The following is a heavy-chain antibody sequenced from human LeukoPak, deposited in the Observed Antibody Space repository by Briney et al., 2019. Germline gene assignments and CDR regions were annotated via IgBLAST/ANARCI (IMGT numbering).Heavy chain of an antibody. Sequence: GGSLRLSCAVSGFTFSDHYMDWVRQAPGKGLEWVGRTKNRADKYIPQYAASVNGRFTISRDDSKKSLYLQMNSLKTKDTAVYYCTSSIVGATSPGYWGQGTLVTVSS. D-gene: IGHD1-26*01. V-gene: IGHV3-72*01. J-gene: IGHJ4*02. CDR3: TSSIVGATSPGY. CDR2: TKNRADKYIP. CDR1: GFTFSDHY.